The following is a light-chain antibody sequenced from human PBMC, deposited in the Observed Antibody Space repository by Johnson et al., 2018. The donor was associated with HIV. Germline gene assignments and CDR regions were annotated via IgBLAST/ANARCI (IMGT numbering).Light chain of an antibody. J-gene: IGLJ1*01. CDR2: DNN. Sequence: QSALTQPPSVSAAPGQKVTISCSGSISNIGNNYVSWYQQLPGTAPKLLIYDNNKRPSGIPDRFSVSKSGTSPPLAITGPQPGDEADYYCGTWDSSLRTGFFGSGTKVTVL. V-gene: IGLV1-51*01. CDR1: ISNIGNNY. CDR3: GTWDSSLRTGF.